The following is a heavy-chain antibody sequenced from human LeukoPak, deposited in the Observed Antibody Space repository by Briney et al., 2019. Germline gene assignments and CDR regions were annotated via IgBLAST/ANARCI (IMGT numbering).Heavy chain of an antibody. D-gene: IGHD3-10*01. Sequence: PSETLSLTCTVSGGSISPYYWSWIRQPPGKGREWIGYVYYSGSTNYNPSLKSRVTISVDTSKSQFSLKLTSVTAADTAVYYCARGGGSGRGNWFDPWGQGSLVIVSS. CDR3: ARGGGSGRGNWFDP. CDR1: GGSISPYY. CDR2: VYYSGST. J-gene: IGHJ5*02. V-gene: IGHV4-59*01.